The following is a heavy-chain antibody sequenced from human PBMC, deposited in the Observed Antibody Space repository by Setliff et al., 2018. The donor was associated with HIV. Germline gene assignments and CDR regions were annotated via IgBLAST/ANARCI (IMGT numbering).Heavy chain of an antibody. Sequence: KTSETLSLTCAVSGYSISSGCYWGWIRQPPGKGLEWIGSMYHTGSTYYSPSLNSRFTISVDTSKNQFSLKLRSVTAADTAVYYCARNPQPTGTPDYYYYYYMDVWGKGTTVTV. CDR2: MYHTGST. CDR1: GYSISSGCY. CDR3: ARNPQPTGTPDYYYYYYMDV. J-gene: IGHJ6*03. V-gene: IGHV4-38-2*01. D-gene: IGHD1-1*01.